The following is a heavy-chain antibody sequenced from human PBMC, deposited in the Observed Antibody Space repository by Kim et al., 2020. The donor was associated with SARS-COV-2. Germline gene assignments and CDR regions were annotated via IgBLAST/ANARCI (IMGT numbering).Heavy chain of an antibody. V-gene: IGHV1-69*02. CDR3: ARGTGTDVGYFDY. D-gene: IGHD1-1*01. J-gene: IGHJ4*02. Sequence: YAQKFQGRVTITADKSTSTAYMELSSLRSEDTAVYYCARGTGTDVGYFDYWGQGTLVTVSS.